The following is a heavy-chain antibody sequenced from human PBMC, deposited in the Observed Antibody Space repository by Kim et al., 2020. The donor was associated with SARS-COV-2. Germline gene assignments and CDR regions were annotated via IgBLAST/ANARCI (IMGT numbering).Heavy chain of an antibody. CDR2: INHSGST. CDR3: ARVGSYGAPFDY. J-gene: IGHJ4*02. V-gene: IGHV4-34*01. D-gene: IGHD5-18*01. CDR1: GGSFSGYY. Sequence: SETLSLTCAVYGGSFSGYYWSWIRQPPGKGLEWIGEINHSGSTNYNPSLKSRVTISVDTSKNQFSLKLSSVTAADTAVYYCARVGSYGAPFDYWGQGTLV.